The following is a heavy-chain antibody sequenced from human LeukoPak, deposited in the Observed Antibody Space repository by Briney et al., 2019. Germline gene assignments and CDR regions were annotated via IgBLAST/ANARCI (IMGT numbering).Heavy chain of an antibody. Sequence: GGSLRLSCAASGFIFTNYAMSWVRQAPGKGLEWVSSISSSSSYIYYADSVKGRFTISRDNAKNSLYLQMNSLRAEDTAVYYCARDEMADAFDIWGQGTMVTVSS. CDR2: ISSSSSYI. J-gene: IGHJ3*02. CDR1: GFIFTNYA. V-gene: IGHV3-21*01. CDR3: ARDEMADAFDI. D-gene: IGHD5-24*01.